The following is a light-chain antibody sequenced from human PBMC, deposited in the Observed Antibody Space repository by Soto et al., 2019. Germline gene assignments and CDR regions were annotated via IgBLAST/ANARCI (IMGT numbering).Light chain of an antibody. CDR1: QSISSW. Sequence: PLNPSPATLSASVGARVALTCRASQSISSWLAWYQQKPGKAPKRLIYDASTLQGGVPSRFSGSGSGTEFTLTVTSLQPEDFATYFCQQYDKYSTFGHGTMVDI. CDR3: QQYDKYST. J-gene: IGKJ1*01. V-gene: IGKV1-5*01. CDR2: DAS.